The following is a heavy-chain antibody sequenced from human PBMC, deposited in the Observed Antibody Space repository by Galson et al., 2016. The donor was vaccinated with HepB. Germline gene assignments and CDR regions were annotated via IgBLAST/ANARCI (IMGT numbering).Heavy chain of an antibody. CDR3: ARVLVGATGKIDY. Sequence: SLRLSCAASGFTFGDYTMSWFRQAPGKGLEWVGFIRSKAYRGTTEYAASVRGRFTFSRDDSKSIAYLQMNSLKTEDTAVYYCARVLVGATGKIDYWGQGTLVIVSS. D-gene: IGHD1-26*01. CDR1: GFTFGDYT. V-gene: IGHV3-49*03. J-gene: IGHJ4*02. CDR2: IRSKAYRGTT.